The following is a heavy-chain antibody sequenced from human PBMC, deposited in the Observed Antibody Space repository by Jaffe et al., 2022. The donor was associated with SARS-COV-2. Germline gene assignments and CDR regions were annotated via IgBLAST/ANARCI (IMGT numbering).Heavy chain of an antibody. D-gene: IGHD5-18*01. Sequence: QLQLQESGPGLVKPSETLSLTCTVSGGSISSSSYYWGWIRQPPGKGLEWIGSIYYSGSTYYNPSLKSRVTISVDTSKNQFSLKLSSVTAADTAVYYCARHHPTPYSYGIGYYFDYWGQGTLVTVSS. CDR3: ARHHPTPYSYGIGYYFDY. J-gene: IGHJ4*02. CDR2: IYYSGST. CDR1: GGSISSSSYY. V-gene: IGHV4-39*01.